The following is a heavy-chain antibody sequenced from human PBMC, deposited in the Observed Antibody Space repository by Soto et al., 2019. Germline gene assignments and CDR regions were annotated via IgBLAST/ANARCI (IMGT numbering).Heavy chain of an antibody. CDR2: ISGDGSST. V-gene: IGHV3-74*01. CDR3: ARGIGYAAQDY. J-gene: IGHJ4*02. CDR1: GFTFSDYW. D-gene: IGHD6-25*01. Sequence: LRLSCAASGFTFSDYWMHWVRQVPGKGLVWVSRISGDGSSTSYADSVKGRFTFSRDNAKNTLYVQMNSLRAEDTAVYYCARGIGYAAQDYWGQGTLVTVSS.